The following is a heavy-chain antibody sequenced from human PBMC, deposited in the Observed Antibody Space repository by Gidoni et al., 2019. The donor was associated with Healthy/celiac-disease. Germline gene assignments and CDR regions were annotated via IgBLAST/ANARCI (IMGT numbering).Heavy chain of an antibody. J-gene: IGHJ6*02. V-gene: IGHV4-34*01. Sequence: GLEWIGEINHSGSTNYNPSLKSRVTISVDTSKNQFSLKLSSVTAADTAVYYCAILAMATSYGMDVWGQGTTVTVSS. CDR3: AILAMATSYGMDV. CDR2: INHSGST. D-gene: IGHD5-12*01.